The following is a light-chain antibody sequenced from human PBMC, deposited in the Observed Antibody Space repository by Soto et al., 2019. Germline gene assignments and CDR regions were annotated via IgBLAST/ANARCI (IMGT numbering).Light chain of an antibody. CDR3: SSYAGSNNFVV. Sequence: QSVLTQPPSASGSPGQSVTISCTGTSSDIGGYKHVSWYQQYPGKAPKLMIYEVTKRPSGVPDRFSGSKSGNKASLTVSGLQVEDEADYYCSSYAGSNNFVVFGTGTKVTVL. CDR2: EVT. V-gene: IGLV2-8*01. CDR1: SSDIGGYKH. J-gene: IGLJ1*01.